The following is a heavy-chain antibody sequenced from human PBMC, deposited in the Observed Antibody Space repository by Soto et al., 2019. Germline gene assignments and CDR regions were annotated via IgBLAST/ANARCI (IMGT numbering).Heavy chain of an antibody. CDR3: AKKWSRQLGAFDY. Sequence: QVQLVESGGGVVQPGRSLRLSCAASGFTFSSYAMHWVRQAPGKGLEWVAVISYDGSNKYYADSVKGRFTISRDNSKNTLYLQMNSLRAEDTAVYYCAKKWSRQLGAFDYWGQGTLVTVSS. J-gene: IGHJ4*02. CDR1: GFTFSSYA. CDR2: ISYDGSNK. D-gene: IGHD6-6*01. V-gene: IGHV3-30-3*02.